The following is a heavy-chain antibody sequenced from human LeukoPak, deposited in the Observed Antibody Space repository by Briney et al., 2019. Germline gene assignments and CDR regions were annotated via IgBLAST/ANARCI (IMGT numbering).Heavy chain of an antibody. Sequence: GESLKISCKGSGHSFSSYWIGWVRQMPGKGLEWMGSIYPGDSDTTYDPSFQGQVTISADKSISTAYLQWNSLKASDTAMYYCALGVAGRFAFWGRGTLVTVSS. J-gene: IGHJ4*02. V-gene: IGHV5-51*01. D-gene: IGHD6-19*01. CDR3: ALGVAGRFAF. CDR2: IYPGDSDT. CDR1: GHSFSSYW.